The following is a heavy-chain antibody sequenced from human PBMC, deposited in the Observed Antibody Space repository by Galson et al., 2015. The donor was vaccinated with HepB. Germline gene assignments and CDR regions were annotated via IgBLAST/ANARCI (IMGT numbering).Heavy chain of an antibody. CDR2: IKSISDGGTI. D-gene: IGHD6-19*01. CDR1: GFTFSNAW. J-gene: IGHJ4*02. CDR3: TTPLRSLAGNFEY. Sequence: SLRLSCAASGFTFSNAWMNWVRQAPGKGLEWVGRIKSISDGGTIDYAAPVKDRFTISRDDSKKTLYLQMNSLRTEDTAVYYCTTPLRSLAGNFEYWGQGTLVTVSA. V-gene: IGHV3-15*01.